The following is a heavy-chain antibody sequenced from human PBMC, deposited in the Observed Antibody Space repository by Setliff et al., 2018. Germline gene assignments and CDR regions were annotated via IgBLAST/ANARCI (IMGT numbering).Heavy chain of an antibody. J-gene: IGHJ3*01. CDR2: ISWNSGSI. CDR1: GFTFDDYA. CDR3: AKEXXXXLNQEAFDX. V-gene: IGHV3-9*01. Sequence: PGGSLRLSCAASGFTFDDYAMHWVRQAPGKGLEWVSGISWNSGSIGYADSVKGRFTISRDNAKNSLYLQMNSLRAEDTALYYCAKEXXXXLNQEAFDXWGXGXXVTXXS.